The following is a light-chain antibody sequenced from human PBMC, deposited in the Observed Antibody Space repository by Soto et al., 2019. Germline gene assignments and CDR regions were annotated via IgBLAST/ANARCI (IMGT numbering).Light chain of an antibody. CDR3: EEYYSAPWA. J-gene: IGKJ1*01. CDR1: KSVLYSSNDKNY. CDR2: WAS. Sequence: DIVMTQSPDSLAVSLGERATINCKSSKSVLYSSNDKNYLAWYQQKPGQPPKLLIYWASTRESGVPDRLSGSGSGGDMAGTIGSLEGEGVAVCDWEEYYSAPWACGQGAKVEVK. V-gene: IGKV4-1*01.